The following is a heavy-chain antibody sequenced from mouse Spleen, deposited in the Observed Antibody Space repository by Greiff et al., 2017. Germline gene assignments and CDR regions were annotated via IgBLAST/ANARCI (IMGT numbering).Heavy chain of an antibody. V-gene: IGHV5-12*01. CDR1: GFTFSDYY. J-gene: IGHJ3*01. Sequence: EVQRVESGGGLVQPGGSLKLSCAASGFTFSDYYMYWVRPTPEKRLEWVAYISTGGGSTYYTDTVKGRFTISRDNARNTLFLQMSRLKSEDTAMYYCARDSSGYGWFAYWGQGNLVTVSA. CDR2: ISTGGGST. D-gene: IGHD3-2*02. CDR3: ARDSSGYGWFAY.